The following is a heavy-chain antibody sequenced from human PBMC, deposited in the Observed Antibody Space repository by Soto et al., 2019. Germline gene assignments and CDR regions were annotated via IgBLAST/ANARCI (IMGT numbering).Heavy chain of an antibody. Sequence: QVQLVESGGGVVQPGRSLRLACAVSGFRFSDYAMHWVRQAPGKGLEWVTVISYDGDEKSYADYVKGRFTISRDNPKNTLYLQINSLTPEDTAMYFCVKDPYAYGSGSYHLHYWGQGTLVTVSS. CDR1: GFRFSDYA. V-gene: IGHV3-30*18. CDR3: VKDPYAYGSGSYHLHY. D-gene: IGHD3-10*01. CDR2: ISYDGDEK. J-gene: IGHJ4*02.